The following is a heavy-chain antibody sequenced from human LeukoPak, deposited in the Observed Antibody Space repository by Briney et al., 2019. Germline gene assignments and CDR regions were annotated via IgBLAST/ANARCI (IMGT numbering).Heavy chain of an antibody. Sequence: SQTLSLTCTVSGDSISSGSYYWSWIRQPAGKGLEWIGRIYSSGSTNYNPSLKSRVTISVDTSKNQFSLKLSSVTAADKAIYYCARAYVMVRGVLIDYWGQGTLVTVSS. V-gene: IGHV4-61*02. CDR3: ARAYVMVRGVLIDY. CDR2: IYSSGST. CDR1: GDSISSGSYY. D-gene: IGHD3-10*01. J-gene: IGHJ4*02.